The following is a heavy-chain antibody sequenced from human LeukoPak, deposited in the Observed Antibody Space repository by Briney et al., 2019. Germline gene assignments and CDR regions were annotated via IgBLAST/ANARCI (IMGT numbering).Heavy chain of an antibody. CDR2: IKSKIDGGTT. V-gene: IGHV3-15*01. Sequence: GGSLRLSCATSGFTFKNAWMSWVRQAPGKGLEWVGRIKSKIDGGTTDYAAPVKGRFTISRDDSKNTLSLQMNSLKTEDTAVYYCTTDPSAVTYYYYYMDVWGKGTTVTVSS. J-gene: IGHJ6*03. CDR1: GFTFKNAW. D-gene: IGHD6-19*01. CDR3: TTDPSAVTYYYYYMDV.